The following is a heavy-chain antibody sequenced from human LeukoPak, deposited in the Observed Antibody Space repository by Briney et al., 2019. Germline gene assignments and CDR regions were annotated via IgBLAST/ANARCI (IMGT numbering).Heavy chain of an antibody. CDR2: IYTSGST. Sequence: SETLSLTCTVSGYSISSGYYWSWIRQPPGKGLEWIGYIYTSGSTNYNPSLKSRVTISVDTSKNQFSLKLSSVTAADTAVYYCARLHAYNWNDGWFDPWGQGTLVTVSS. V-gene: IGHV4-4*09. J-gene: IGHJ5*02. CDR3: ARLHAYNWNDGWFDP. D-gene: IGHD1-1*01. CDR1: GYSISSGYY.